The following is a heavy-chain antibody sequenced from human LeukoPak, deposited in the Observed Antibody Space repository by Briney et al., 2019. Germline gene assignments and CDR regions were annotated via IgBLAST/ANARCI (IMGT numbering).Heavy chain of an antibody. Sequence: SKTLSLTCTVSGYSFSSGYYWGWIRQPPGKRLEWIGSMSHSGITQYNPSLKSRVTISLDTSKTQFSLKLNSVTAADTAVYYCARVRFDDYGGTGNFDYWGQGTLVTVSS. J-gene: IGHJ4*02. CDR1: GYSFSSGYY. V-gene: IGHV4-38-2*02. CDR2: MSHSGIT. CDR3: ARVRFDDYGGTGNFDY. D-gene: IGHD4-23*01.